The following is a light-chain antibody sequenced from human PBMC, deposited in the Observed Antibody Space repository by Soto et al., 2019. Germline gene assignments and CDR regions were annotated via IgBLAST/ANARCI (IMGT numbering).Light chain of an antibody. Sequence: EIEMTQSPATLSVSPGERVTLSCRASQSVSSNLAWYQQKLGQAPRLLIYGVSTRATGIPARFSGSGSGTEFTLTISSLQSEDFAVYYCQQYSNWPPEYTFGQGTKLEI. CDR1: QSVSSN. CDR3: QQYSNWPPEYT. V-gene: IGKV3-15*01. J-gene: IGKJ2*01. CDR2: GVS.